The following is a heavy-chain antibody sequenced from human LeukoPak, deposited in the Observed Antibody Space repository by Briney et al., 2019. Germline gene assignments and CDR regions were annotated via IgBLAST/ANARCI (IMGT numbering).Heavy chain of an antibody. V-gene: IGHV3-74*01. D-gene: IGHD1-26*01. CDR2: INRDGRNT. CDR1: GFTFGTYW. Sequence: PGGSLRLSCAASGFTFGTYWMHWVRQPPGKGLVWVSGINRDGRNTDYADSVKGRFTISRDDAKSTLYLQMDSLRAEDTAVYYCARSASGALDYWGQGTLVTVSS. J-gene: IGHJ4*02. CDR3: ARSASGALDY.